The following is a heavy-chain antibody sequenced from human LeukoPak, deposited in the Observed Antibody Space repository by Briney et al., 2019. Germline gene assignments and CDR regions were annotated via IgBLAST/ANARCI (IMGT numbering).Heavy chain of an antibody. CDR3: ARGEETTVITPFIY. CDR1: DYTLNTYG. CDR2: ISARNGDT. V-gene: IGHV1-18*01. J-gene: IGHJ4*02. Sequence: ASVKVSCTTSDYTLNTYGINLVRQAPGKGLEWMGWISARNGDTVYAQKFQGRLTLTTDTSTSTAYMELRSLSSDDTAIYYCARGEETTVITPFIYWGQGTLVIVSS. D-gene: IGHD4-23*01.